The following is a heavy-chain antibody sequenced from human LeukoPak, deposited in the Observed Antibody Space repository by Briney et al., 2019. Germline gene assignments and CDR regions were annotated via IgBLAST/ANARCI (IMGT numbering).Heavy chain of an antibody. D-gene: IGHD2-15*01. Sequence: GGSLRLSCAASGFTFSSYSMNWVRQAPGKGLEWVSSISSSSSYIYYADSVKGRFTISRDNAKNSLYLQMNSLRAEDTAVYYCATGGYCSGGSRYSGWGQGTLVTVSS. CDR2: ISSSSSYI. CDR3: ATGGYCSGGSRYSG. V-gene: IGHV3-21*01. J-gene: IGHJ4*02. CDR1: GFTFSSYS.